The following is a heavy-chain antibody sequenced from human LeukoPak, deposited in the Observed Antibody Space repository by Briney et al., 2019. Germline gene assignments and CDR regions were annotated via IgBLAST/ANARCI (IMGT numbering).Heavy chain of an antibody. Sequence: PSETLSLTCAVYGGSFSGYYWSWIRQPPGNGLEWIGEINHSGSTNYNPSLKSRVTISVDTSKNQFSLKLSSVTAADTAVYYCASSKRYYYDSSGYHRPYYYYGMDVWGQGTTVTVSS. V-gene: IGHV4-34*01. CDR2: INHSGST. J-gene: IGHJ6*02. D-gene: IGHD3-22*01. CDR3: ASSKRYYYDSSGYHRPYYYYGMDV. CDR1: GGSFSGYY.